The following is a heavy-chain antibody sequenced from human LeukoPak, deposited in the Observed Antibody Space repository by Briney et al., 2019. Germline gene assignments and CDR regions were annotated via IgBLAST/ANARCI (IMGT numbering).Heavy chain of an antibody. CDR1: GGSISSYY. Sequence: SETLSLTCTVSGGSISSYYWSWIRQPPGKGLEWIGYIYYSGSTYYNPSLKSRVTISVDTSKNQFSLKLSSVTAADTAVYYCARAGYNSGWYGFDYWGQGTLVTVSS. CDR2: IYYSGST. J-gene: IGHJ4*02. D-gene: IGHD6-19*01. V-gene: IGHV4-59*01. CDR3: ARAGYNSGWYGFDY.